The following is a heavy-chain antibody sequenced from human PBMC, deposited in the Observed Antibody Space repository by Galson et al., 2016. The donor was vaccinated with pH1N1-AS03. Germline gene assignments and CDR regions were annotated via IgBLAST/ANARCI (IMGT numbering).Heavy chain of an antibody. Sequence: SETLSLTCTVSGGSISSTDNYWGWIRQPPGKGLEWIASIYYTGNTYYNPSLKSRVTISVDTSKNEFSLKLSSVTAADTAIYYCARGVDNFNVFVFEMWGRGTMVTVSS. CDR1: GGSISSTDNY. J-gene: IGHJ3*02. D-gene: IGHD1-20*01. V-gene: IGHV4-39*07. CDR3: ARGVDNFNVFVFEM. CDR2: IYYTGNT.